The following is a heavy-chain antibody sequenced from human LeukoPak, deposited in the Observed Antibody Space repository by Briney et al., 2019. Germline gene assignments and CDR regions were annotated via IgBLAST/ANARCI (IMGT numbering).Heavy chain of an antibody. CDR2: IYYRGST. J-gene: IGHJ3*02. V-gene: IGHV4-59*01. CDR1: GGSISSYY. D-gene: IGHD5-12*01. CDR3: ARDRYSGYDGFGAFDI. Sequence: SETLSLTCTVSGGSISSYYWSWIRQPAGKGLEWIGFIYYRGSTNYNPSLESRVTISADTSKNRFSLKLSSVTAADTAVYYCARDRYSGYDGFGAFDIWGQGTMVTVSS.